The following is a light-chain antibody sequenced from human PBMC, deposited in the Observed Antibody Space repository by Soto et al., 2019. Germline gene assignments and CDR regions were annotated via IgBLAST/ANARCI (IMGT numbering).Light chain of an antibody. CDR2: GAS. Sequence: EIVLTQSPGTLSLSPGERATLSCRASQSVSSSYLAWYQQKPGQAPRLLIYGASSRATGIPDRFSGSGSGTDFTITISRLEPEDFAVYYCQHYGSSVLTFGGGTKVEIK. CDR1: QSVSSSY. J-gene: IGKJ4*01. V-gene: IGKV3-20*01. CDR3: QHYGSSVLT.